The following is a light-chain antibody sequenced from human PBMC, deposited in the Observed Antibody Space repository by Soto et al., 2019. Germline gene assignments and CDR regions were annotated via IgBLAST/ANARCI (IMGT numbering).Light chain of an antibody. CDR2: VDSDGSH. CDR1: SGYSSYA. V-gene: IGLV4-69*01. CDR3: QTWGTGTWV. J-gene: IGLJ3*02. Sequence: QAVVTQSPSASASLGASVKLTCTQSSGYSSYAIAWHQQQPEKGPRYLMKVDSDGSHVKGDGIPDRFSGSSSGAERYLAISSLQSEDEADYYCQTWGTGTWVFGGGTKVTVL.